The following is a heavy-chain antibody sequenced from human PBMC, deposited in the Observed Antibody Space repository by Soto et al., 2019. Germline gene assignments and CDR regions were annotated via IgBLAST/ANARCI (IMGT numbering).Heavy chain of an antibody. CDR1: GGTLSSYG. J-gene: IGHJ3*02. Sequence: SGKVSCKGSGGTLSSYGIRWGRQGPGQGLEWMGGIIPIFGTANYAQKFQGRVTITADESTSTAYMELSSLRSEDTAVYYCARAGDSSGNDAFDIWGQGTMVTVSS. CDR2: IIPIFGTA. CDR3: ARAGDSSGNDAFDI. D-gene: IGHD3-22*01. V-gene: IGHV1-69*13.